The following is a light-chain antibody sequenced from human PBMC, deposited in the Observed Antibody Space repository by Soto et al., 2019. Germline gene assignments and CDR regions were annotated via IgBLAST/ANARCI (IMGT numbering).Light chain of an antibody. V-gene: IGKV1-9*01. CDR3: QHLNNYPPFT. CDR2: GTF. J-gene: IGKJ3*01. CDR1: QDIKTY. Sequence: IQLTQSPSSLSASVGDRVSITCRASQDIKTYLAWYQQKQGKAPKLLISGTFTLQSGVPSRVNGSGSGTDFTLTISRLQPEDFATYYCQHLNNYPPFTFGPGTKVDLE.